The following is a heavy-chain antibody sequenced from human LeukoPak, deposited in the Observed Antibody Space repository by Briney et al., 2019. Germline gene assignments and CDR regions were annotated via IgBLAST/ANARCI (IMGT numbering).Heavy chain of an antibody. CDR2: INHSGST. CDR1: GGSFSGYY. J-gene: IGHJ6*02. Sequence: SATLSLTCAVYGGSFSGYYWSWIRPPPGKGLEWIGEINHSGSTNYNPPLKSRVTISVDTSKNQFSLKLSSVTAADTAVYYCARAPSYYYGSGSYFCYYGMDVWGQGTTVTVSS. CDR3: ARAPSYYYGSGSYFCYYGMDV. V-gene: IGHV4-34*01. D-gene: IGHD3-10*01.